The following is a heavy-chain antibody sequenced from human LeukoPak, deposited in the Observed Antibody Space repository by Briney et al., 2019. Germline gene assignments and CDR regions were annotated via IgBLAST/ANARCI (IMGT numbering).Heavy chain of an antibody. V-gene: IGHV5-51*01. CDR1: GCSFTSYW. CDR2: IYPGDSDT. CDR3: ARGGLAYCGGDCYLYYYYGMDV. Sequence: GESLKISCKGSGCSFTSYWIGWVRQMPGKGLEWMGIIYPGDSDTRYSPSFQGQVTISADKSISTAYLQWSSLKASDTAMYYCARGGLAYCGGDCYLYYYYGMDVWGQGTTVTVSS. D-gene: IGHD2-21*02. J-gene: IGHJ6*02.